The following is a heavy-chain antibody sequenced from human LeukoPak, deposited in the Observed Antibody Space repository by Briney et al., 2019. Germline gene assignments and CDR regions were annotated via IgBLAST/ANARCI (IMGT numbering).Heavy chain of an antibody. CDR3: ARDIAVADQGY. J-gene: IGHJ4*02. D-gene: IGHD6-19*01. CDR2: IYSGGNT. CDR1: GFSVSTNY. Sequence: GRSLRLSCAASGFSVSTNYMSWVRQAPGKGLEWVSIIYSGGNTYYTDSVKGRFTISSDNSKNTLYLQMNSLRAEDTAVYYCARDIAVADQGYWGQGSLVTVSS. V-gene: IGHV3-53*01.